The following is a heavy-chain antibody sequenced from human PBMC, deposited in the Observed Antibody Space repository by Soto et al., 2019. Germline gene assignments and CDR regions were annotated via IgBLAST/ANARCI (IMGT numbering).Heavy chain of an antibody. CDR2: MIPISGTA. CDR3: AREVHYDFCSGYYTVNPFDY. CDR1: GGTFSSYA. J-gene: IGHJ4*02. Sequence: QVQLVQSGAEVKKPGASVKVSCKASGGTFSSYAISWVRQAPGQGLEWMGGMIPISGTANYAQKFQGRVTITADESTSTAYMELSSLRSEDTAVYYCAREVHYDFCSGYYTVNPFDYWGQGTLVTVSS. D-gene: IGHD3-3*01. V-gene: IGHV1-69*01.